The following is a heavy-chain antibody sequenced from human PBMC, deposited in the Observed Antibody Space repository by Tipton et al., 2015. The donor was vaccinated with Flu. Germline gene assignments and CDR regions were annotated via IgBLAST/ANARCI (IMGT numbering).Heavy chain of an antibody. CDR3: ARFAGGP. Sequence: LSLTCSVSGDSIGRGYCWGWIRQPPGKGLEWVAHINQSGSEKGYVDSVKGRFTISRDNAKNSLYLQMNSLRVEDTAFYYCARFAGGPWGQGTLVTVSS. CDR1: GDSIGRGYC. V-gene: IGHV3-7*01. CDR2: INQSGSEK. J-gene: IGHJ5*02. D-gene: IGHD3-16*01.